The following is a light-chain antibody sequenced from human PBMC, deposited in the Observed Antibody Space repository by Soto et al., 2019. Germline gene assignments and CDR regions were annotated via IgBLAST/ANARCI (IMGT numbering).Light chain of an antibody. CDR2: EVI. CDR1: SSDVGGYNY. J-gene: IGLJ1*01. V-gene: IGLV2-14*01. CDR3: SSYTSSSTDV. Sequence: QSALTQPASVSGSPGQSITISCTGTSSDVGGYNYVSWYQQHPGKAPKLMIYEVINRPSGVSNRFSGSKSGNTASLTISGLQPEDEADYYCSSYTSSSTDVFGTGTKLSVL.